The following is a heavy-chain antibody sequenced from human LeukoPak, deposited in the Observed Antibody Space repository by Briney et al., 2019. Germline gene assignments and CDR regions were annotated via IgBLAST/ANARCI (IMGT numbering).Heavy chain of an antibody. V-gene: IGHV3-7*01. CDR2: IKQDGREI. D-gene: IGHD1-26*01. CDR1: GFIFRDYS. Sequence: GGSLRLSCAASGFIFRDYSMNWVRQAPGKGLEWVANIKQDGREIYYVDSVKGRFTISRDNAKNSLYLQMNSLRAEDTAVYYCARDKQVGATYFDYWGQGTLVTVSS. J-gene: IGHJ4*02. CDR3: ARDKQVGATYFDY.